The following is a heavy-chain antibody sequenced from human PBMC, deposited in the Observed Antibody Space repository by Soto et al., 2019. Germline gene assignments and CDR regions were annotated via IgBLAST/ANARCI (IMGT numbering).Heavy chain of an antibody. CDR2: IYHSGST. V-gene: IGHV4-30-2*01. Sequence: SETLSLTCAVSGGSISSGGYSWSRIRQPPGKGLEWIGYIYHSGSTYYNPSPKSRVTISVDRAKNQFSLKLSSVTAADTGVYYCASVYEYSSPDIDYWGQGTPVTVSS. D-gene: IGHD6-6*01. CDR1: GGSISSGGYS. CDR3: ASVYEYSSPDIDY. J-gene: IGHJ4*02.